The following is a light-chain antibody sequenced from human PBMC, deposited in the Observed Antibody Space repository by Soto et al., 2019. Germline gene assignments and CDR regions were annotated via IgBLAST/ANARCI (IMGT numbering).Light chain of an antibody. CDR3: HQSYSAPWT. V-gene: IGKV1-39*01. Sequence: DIQVTQSPSSLSASVGDRVTITFRASQSISSYLNWYRQKPGRAPNLLIYAASKLQSGVPSRFSGSGSGTDFTLTISSLQPGDVAIYYCHQSYSAPWTFGQGTKVEIK. CDR2: AAS. J-gene: IGKJ1*01. CDR1: QSISSY.